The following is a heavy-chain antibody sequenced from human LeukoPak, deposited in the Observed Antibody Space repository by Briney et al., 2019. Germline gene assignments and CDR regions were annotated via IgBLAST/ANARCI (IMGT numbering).Heavy chain of an antibody. Sequence: PGGSLRLSCSASGFTFSNYAMHWVRQAPGKGLEYVSAISSNGANTYYADSVKGRVTISRDNSKNTLLLQLSSLRVEDTAVYYCVKRYCSGGSCYQFDYWGQGTLVIVSS. J-gene: IGHJ4*02. CDR1: GFTFSNYA. CDR3: VKRYCSGGSCYQFDY. CDR2: ISSNGANT. D-gene: IGHD2-15*01. V-gene: IGHV3-64D*09.